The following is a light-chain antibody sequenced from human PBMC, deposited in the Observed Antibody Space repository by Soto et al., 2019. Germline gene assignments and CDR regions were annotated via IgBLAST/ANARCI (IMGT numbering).Light chain of an antibody. V-gene: IGKV3-20*01. Sequence: PGERATLSCRASQSIASSYFGWYQQKPGQAPRLLIYGTSSRATGIPDRFSGSGSGTDFTLTITRLEPEDVAVYYCQHYGTSPFTFGPGPKVEIK. CDR1: QSIASSY. J-gene: IGKJ3*01. CDR2: GTS. CDR3: QHYGTSPFT.